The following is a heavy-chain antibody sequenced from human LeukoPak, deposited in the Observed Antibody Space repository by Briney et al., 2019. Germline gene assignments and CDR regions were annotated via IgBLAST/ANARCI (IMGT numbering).Heavy chain of an antibody. D-gene: IGHD3-22*01. CDR2: IYTGGST. CDR3: ARERGTSGYILAF. J-gene: IGHJ4*02. Sequence: PGWSLRLSCAASGFAVSSNYMSWVRQAPGKGLEWISVIYTGGSTYYADSVKGRFTISRDNSKNTVYLQMNSLRAEDTAVYYCARERGTSGYILAFWGQGTLVTVSS. V-gene: IGHV3-53*01. CDR1: GFAVSSNY.